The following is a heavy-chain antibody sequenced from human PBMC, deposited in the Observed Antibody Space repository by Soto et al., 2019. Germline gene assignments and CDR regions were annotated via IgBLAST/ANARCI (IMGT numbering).Heavy chain of an antibody. CDR3: ARDWVDTAIQGHYYYYYGMDV. V-gene: IGHV1-2*02. CDR2: INPNSGGT. Sequence: SVKVSCKASGYTFTGYYMHWVRQAPGQGLEWMGWINPNSGGTNYAQKFQGRVTMTRDTSISTAYMELSRLRSEDTAVYYCARDWVDTAIQGHYYYYYGMDVWGQGTTVTVSS. CDR1: GYTFTGYY. D-gene: IGHD5-18*01. J-gene: IGHJ6*02.